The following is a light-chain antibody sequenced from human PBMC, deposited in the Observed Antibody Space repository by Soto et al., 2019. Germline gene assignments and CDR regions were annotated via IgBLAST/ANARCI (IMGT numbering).Light chain of an antibody. CDR2: EVS. V-gene: IGKV2D-29*01. J-gene: IGKJ1*01. CDR3: MQCIEFPWT. Sequence: DIVMTQTPLSLSVTPGQPASISCKSSQSLLYSDGRTYLYWFLQKPGQPPQILIYEVSNRFSGVPDRVRGRGSGTDCTLKISLVEAEDVGVYYCMQCIEFPWTFGQGTKGEIK. CDR1: QSLLYSDGRTY.